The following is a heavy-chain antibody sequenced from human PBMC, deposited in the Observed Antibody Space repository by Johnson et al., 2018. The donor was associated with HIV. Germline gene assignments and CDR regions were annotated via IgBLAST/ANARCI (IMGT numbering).Heavy chain of an antibody. V-gene: IGHV3-64*01. Sequence: VQLVESGGGVVQPGGSLRLSCAASGFTFSSYAMHWVRKAPGKGLEYVSAISSDGGTTYYANSVKGRFTISRDNSKNTLYLQMGSLRADDMAVYYCARGSGQWLAEGLIQGTAFDIWGQGTMVTVSS. CDR1: GFTFSSYA. CDR2: ISSDGGTT. CDR3: ARGSGQWLAEGLIQGTAFDI. J-gene: IGHJ3*02. D-gene: IGHD6-19*01.